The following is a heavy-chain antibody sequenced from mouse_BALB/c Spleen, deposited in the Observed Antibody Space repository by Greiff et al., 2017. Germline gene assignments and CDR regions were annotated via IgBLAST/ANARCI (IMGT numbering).Heavy chain of an antibody. CDR2: ISYSGST. J-gene: IGHJ3*01. Sequence: EVKLVESGPSLVKPSQTLSLTCSVTGDSITSGYWNWIRKFPGNKLEYMGYISYSGSTYYNPSLKSRISITRDTSKNQYYLQLNSVTTEDTATYYCARGDYAGFAYWGQGTLVTVSA. V-gene: IGHV3-8*02. D-gene: IGHD2-4*01. CDR3: ARGDYAGFAY. CDR1: GDSITSGY.